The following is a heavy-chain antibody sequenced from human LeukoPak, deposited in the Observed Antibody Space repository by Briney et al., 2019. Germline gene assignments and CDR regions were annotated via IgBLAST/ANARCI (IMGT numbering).Heavy chain of an antibody. D-gene: IGHD3-22*01. Sequence: PSETLSLTCAVSGYSISSGYYWGWIRQPPGKGLEWIGSIYHSGSTYYNPSLKSRVTISVDTSKNQFSLKLSSVTAADTAVYYCARWGDRGSYYYDSGGYYLFDYWGQGTLVTVSS. CDR2: IYHSGST. J-gene: IGHJ4*02. V-gene: IGHV4-38-2*01. CDR3: ARWGDRGSYYYDSGGYYLFDY. CDR1: GYSISSGYY.